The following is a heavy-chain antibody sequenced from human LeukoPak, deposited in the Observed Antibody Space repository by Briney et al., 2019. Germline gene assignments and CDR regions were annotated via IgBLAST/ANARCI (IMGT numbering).Heavy chain of an antibody. CDR2: ISYDGSNK. CDR1: GFTFSSYG. J-gene: IGHJ4*02. CDR3: AKSPFGVVTAFDY. D-gene: IGHD2-21*02. Sequence: GGSLRLSCAASGFTFSSYGMHWVRQAPGKGLEWVAVISYDGSNKYYADSVKGRFTISRDNSKNTLYLQMNSLRAEDTAVYYCAKSPFGVVTAFDYWGQGTLVTVSS. V-gene: IGHV3-30*18.